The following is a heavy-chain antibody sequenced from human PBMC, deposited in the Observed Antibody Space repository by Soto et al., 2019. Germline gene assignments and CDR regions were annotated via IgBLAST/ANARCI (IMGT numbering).Heavy chain of an antibody. CDR2: IWHDGSQK. CDR3: EGRDDPFHV. CDR1: VFTFSNYG. J-gene: IGHJ3*01. Sequence: QVQLVESGGGVVQPGTSLRLSCVASVFTFSNYGIHWVRQAPGRGLEWVAVIWHDGSQKYLTDSVRGRFTISRDNSKNTVYLHMNSLRVEDTAVYYCEGRDDPFHVWGRGTMVTVSS. V-gene: IGHV3-33*01.